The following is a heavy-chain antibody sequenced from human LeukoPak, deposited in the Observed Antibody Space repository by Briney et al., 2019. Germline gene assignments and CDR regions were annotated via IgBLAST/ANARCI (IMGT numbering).Heavy chain of an antibody. CDR3: AKDPDGGGLTPRYSKSFDY. V-gene: IGHV3-30*02. Sequence: PGGSLRLSCAASGFTFSCYGMHWVRQAPGKGLEWVAFIRYDGSNKYYADSVKGRFTISRDNSKNTLYLQMNSLRAEDTAVYYCAKDPDGGGLTPRYSKSFDYWGQGTLVTVSS. J-gene: IGHJ4*02. CDR2: IRYDGSNK. D-gene: IGHD4-11*01. CDR1: GFTFSCYG.